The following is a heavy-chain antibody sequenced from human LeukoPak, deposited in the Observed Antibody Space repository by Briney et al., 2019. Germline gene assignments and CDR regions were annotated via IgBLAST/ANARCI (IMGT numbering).Heavy chain of an antibody. D-gene: IGHD3-9*01. V-gene: IGHV3-23*01. CDR2: ISGSGGST. CDR1: GFTFSSYA. Sequence: PGGSLRLSCAASGFTFSSYAMSWVRQAPGKGLEWVSAISGSGGSTYHADSVKGRFTISRDNSKNTLYLQMNSLRAEDTAVYYCAKAQPIPYYDILTGLVSYYFDYWGQGTLVTVSS. CDR3: AKAQPIPYYDILTGLVSYYFDY. J-gene: IGHJ4*02.